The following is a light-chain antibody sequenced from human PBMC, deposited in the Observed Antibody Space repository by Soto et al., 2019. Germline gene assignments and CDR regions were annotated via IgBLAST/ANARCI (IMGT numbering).Light chain of an antibody. V-gene: IGLV1-47*02. CDR1: SSNIGGNY. Sequence: QSVLTQPPSASGTPGQRVTISCSGSSSNIGGNYVYWYQQLPGTAPKLLIYTNGQRPSGVPDRFSGSKSGTSASLAISGLLSEDEADYYCAAWDDTLSGPVFGGGTKLTVL. J-gene: IGLJ2*01. CDR3: AAWDDTLSGPV. CDR2: TNG.